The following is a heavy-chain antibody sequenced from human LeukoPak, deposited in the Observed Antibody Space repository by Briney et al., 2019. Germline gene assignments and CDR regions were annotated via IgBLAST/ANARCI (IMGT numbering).Heavy chain of an antibody. V-gene: IGHV4-59*01. CDR3: ARSPYCSITSCYPTTWYFDF. D-gene: IGHD2-2*01. CDR2: IYYSGST. Sequence: SETLSLTCTVSGGSISSYYWSWIRQPPGKGLEWIGYIYYSGSTKYKPSLKSRVTISVDTSKNQFSLKLSSVTTAATAVYYCARSPYCSITSCYPTTWYFDFWAVAPWSLSPQ. J-gene: IGHJ2*01. CDR1: GGSISSYY.